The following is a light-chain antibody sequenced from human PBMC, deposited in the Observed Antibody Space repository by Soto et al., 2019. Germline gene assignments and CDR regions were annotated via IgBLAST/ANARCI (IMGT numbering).Light chain of an antibody. CDR1: QSVSSN. CDR3: QQYTNWPPMFT. Sequence: EIVMTQSPATLSVSPGERATLSCRASQSVSSNLAWYQQKPGQAPRLLIYGASTRAAGIPARFSGSGSGTEFTLTISSLQSEDSAVYYCQQYTNWPPMFTSGQGSKLEIK. CDR2: GAS. V-gene: IGKV3-15*01. J-gene: IGKJ2*01.